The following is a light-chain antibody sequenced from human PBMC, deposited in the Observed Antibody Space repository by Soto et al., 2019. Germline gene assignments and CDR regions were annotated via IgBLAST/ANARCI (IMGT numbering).Light chain of an antibody. V-gene: IGKV3-20*01. J-gene: IGKJ4*01. CDR2: GAS. CDR1: QSVSSSY. CDR3: QQYGSSPTT. Sequence: IVLTQSPGTLSLSSGERPTTFCRASQSVSSSYLAWYQQKPGQATRLLIYGASSRATGIPDRVSGSGSGTDFTLTISRLEPEDFAVYYCQQYGSSPTTFGGGTKVDIK.